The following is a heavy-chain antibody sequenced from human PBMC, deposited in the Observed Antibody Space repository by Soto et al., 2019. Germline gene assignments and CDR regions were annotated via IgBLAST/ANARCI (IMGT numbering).Heavy chain of an antibody. J-gene: IGHJ4*02. Sequence: QVQLVQSGAEVKKPGASVKVSCKASGYTFTSYGISWVRQAPGQGLERMGWISAYNGNTNYAQKIQGRVTMTTDTSMSTAYMERRSLRSDDTAVYYGARGWILLWLRWADYLGQGPLVTVSS. CDR3: ARGWILLWLRWADY. CDR1: GYTFTSYG. D-gene: IGHD5-18*01. CDR2: ISAYNGNT. V-gene: IGHV1-18*01.